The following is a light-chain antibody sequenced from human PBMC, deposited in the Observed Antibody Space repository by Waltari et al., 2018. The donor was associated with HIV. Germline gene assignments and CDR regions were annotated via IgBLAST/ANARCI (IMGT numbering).Light chain of an antibody. J-gene: IGLJ3*02. CDR2: NTN. CDR1: SCSVSTSYY. CDR3: VLYMGGGIWV. Sequence: QTVVTQEPSFSVSPGGTVPLTFVLTSCSVSTSYYPSWYQQTPGQTPRTLIYNTNTRSSGVPDRFSGSILGNKAALTITGAQADDESDYYCVLYMGGGIWVFGGGTKVTVL. V-gene: IGLV8-61*01.